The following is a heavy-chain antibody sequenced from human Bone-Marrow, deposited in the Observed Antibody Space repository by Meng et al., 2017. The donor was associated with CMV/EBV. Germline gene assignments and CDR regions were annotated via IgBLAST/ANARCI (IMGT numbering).Heavy chain of an antibody. CDR3: ATTVVTPWGFDY. J-gene: IGHJ4*02. CDR2: IKTKTDGGTT. V-gene: IGHV3-15*01. CDR1: GFSVNNAW. Sequence: SGFSVNNAWMSWVRQALGKGLEWVGRIKTKTDGGTTDYAAPVKGRFTISRDDSKNTLYLQMNSLKTEDTAVFYCATTVVTPWGFDYWGQGTLVTVSS. D-gene: IGHD4-23*01.